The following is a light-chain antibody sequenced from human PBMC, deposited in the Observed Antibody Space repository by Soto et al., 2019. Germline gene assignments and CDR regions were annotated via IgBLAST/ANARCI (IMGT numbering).Light chain of an antibody. J-gene: IGKJ3*01. CDR1: QGISNY. Sequence: DIQLTQSPSFLSASIGDRVTNTCRASQGISNYLAWYQQKPGKAPKLLIFAASTLQSGVPSRFSGSGSGTEFTLTISSLQPEDFATYWCQQVNSSPFTFGPRTKVDIK. V-gene: IGKV1-9*01. CDR2: AAS. CDR3: QQVNSSPFT.